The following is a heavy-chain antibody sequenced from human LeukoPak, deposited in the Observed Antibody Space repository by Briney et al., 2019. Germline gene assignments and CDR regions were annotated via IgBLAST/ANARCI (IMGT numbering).Heavy chain of an antibody. V-gene: IGHV3-21*01. J-gene: IGHJ4*02. CDR3: ARPINYYGSGSYSFDY. CDR2: ISSSSSYI. Sequence: GGSLRLSCVASGFTFSSYSMNWVRQAPGRGLEWVSSISSSSSYIYYADSVKGRFTISRDNAKNSLYLQMNSLRAEDTAVYYCARPINYYGSGSYSFDYWGQGTLVTVSS. D-gene: IGHD3-10*01. CDR1: GFTFSSYS.